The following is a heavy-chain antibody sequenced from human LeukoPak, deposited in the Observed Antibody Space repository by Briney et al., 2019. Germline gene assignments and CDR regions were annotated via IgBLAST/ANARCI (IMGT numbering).Heavy chain of an antibody. CDR2: INQDGSAK. J-gene: IGHJ4*02. V-gene: IGHV3-7*01. D-gene: IGHD1-26*01. CDR1: GFTFDTYW. CDR3: AREGVPGATAHHYDY. Sequence: GGSLRLSCAVTGFTFDTYWMSWVRQVPGKGLEWVANINQDGSAKYYVDSVRDRFTISRDNAKNSLYLQMNSLRAEDTGVYYCAREGVPGATAHHYDYWGQGSLVTVSS.